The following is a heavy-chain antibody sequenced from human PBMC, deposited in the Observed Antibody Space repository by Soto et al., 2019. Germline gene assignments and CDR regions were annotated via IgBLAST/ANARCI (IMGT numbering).Heavy chain of an antibody. CDR2: IYYSGST. CDR1: GGSISSGDYY. CDR3: ARDVRGYDQTLRNYYYYGMDV. D-gene: IGHD5-12*01. J-gene: IGHJ6*02. Sequence: TLSLTCTVSGGSISSGDYYWSWIRQPPGKGLEWIGYIYYSGSTYYNPSLKSRVTISVDTSKNQFSLKLSSVTAADTAVYYCARDVRGYDQTLRNYYYYGMDVWGQGTTVTVSS. V-gene: IGHV4-30-4*01.